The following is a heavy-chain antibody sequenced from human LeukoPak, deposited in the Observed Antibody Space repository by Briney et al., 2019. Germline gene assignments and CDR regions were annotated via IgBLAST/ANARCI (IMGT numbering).Heavy chain of an antibody. CDR3: ARNSHWGCSGGTCYNYEGY. Sequence: GGSLRLSCAASGFTLSSYSMNWVRQAPGKGLEWVSFISSSSSYIYYADSVKGRFTISRDNAKNSLYLQMNSLRAEDTAVYYCARNSHWGCSGGTCYNYEGYWGQGTLVTVSS. CDR1: GFTLSSYS. V-gene: IGHV3-21*01. D-gene: IGHD2-15*01. CDR2: ISSSSSYI. J-gene: IGHJ4*02.